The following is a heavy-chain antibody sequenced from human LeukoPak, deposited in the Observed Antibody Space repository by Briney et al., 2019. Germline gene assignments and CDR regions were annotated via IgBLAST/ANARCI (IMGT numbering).Heavy chain of an antibody. Sequence: ASVKVSCKASGGTFSGYAISWVRQAPGQGLEWMGRIIPIFGIANYAQKFQGRVTITADKSTSTAYMELSSLRSEDTAVYYCARDLSLAIVVVITTSVGAFDIWGQGTMVTVSS. CDR3: ARDLSLAIVVVITTSVGAFDI. J-gene: IGHJ3*02. V-gene: IGHV1-69*04. D-gene: IGHD3-22*01. CDR1: GGTFSGYA. CDR2: IIPIFGIA.